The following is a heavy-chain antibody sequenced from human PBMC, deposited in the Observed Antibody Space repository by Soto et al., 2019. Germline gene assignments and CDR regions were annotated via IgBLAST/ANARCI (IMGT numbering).Heavy chain of an antibody. J-gene: IGHJ4*02. Sequence: SETLSLTCSVSGGSISGSYWSWIRQSPGKGLEWLGYVYYTGSTNYSPSLRRRVSISVDTPKNEFSLRLSSVTAADTAVYFCARSVAVPGANIDDWGQGTQVTVSS. CDR1: GGSISGSY. CDR2: VYYTGST. CDR3: ARSVAVPGANIDD. V-gene: IGHV4-59*01. D-gene: IGHD6-19*01.